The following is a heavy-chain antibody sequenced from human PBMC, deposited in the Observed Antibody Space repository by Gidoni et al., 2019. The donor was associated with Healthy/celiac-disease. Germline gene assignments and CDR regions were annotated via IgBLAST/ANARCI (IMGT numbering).Heavy chain of an antibody. J-gene: IGHJ5*02. CDR2: INHSGST. D-gene: IGHD3-3*01. Sequence: QVQLQQWGAGLLKPSETLSLTCAVYGGSFSGYYWSWIRQPPGKGLEGIGEINHSGSTNYNPSLKRRVTISVETSKNQFSLKLRAVTAADTAVYYCARGRPWVRFLEWLWGWFEPWGQGTLVTVSS. CDR3: ARGRPWVRFLEWLWGWFEP. V-gene: IGHV4-34*01. CDR1: GGSFSGYY.